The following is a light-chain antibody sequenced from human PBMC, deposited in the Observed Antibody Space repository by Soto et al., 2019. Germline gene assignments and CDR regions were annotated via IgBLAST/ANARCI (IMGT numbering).Light chain of an antibody. CDR1: SRDVGGYNY. J-gene: IGLJ2*01. V-gene: IGLV2-14*01. CDR3: SSYTSSSSVV. CDR2: DVS. Sequence: QSVLTQPGSVSGSPGQSITISCTGTSRDVGGYNYVSWYQQHPGKAPKLMIYDVSNRPSGVSNRFSGSKSGNTASLTISGLQAEDEVDYYCSSYTSSSSVVFGGGTKLTVL.